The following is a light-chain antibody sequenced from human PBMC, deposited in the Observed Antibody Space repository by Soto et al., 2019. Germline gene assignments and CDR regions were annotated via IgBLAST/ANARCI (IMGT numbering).Light chain of an antibody. J-gene: IGLJ1*01. V-gene: IGLV9-49*01. CDR2: VGTGGIVG. CDR1: SGYSNYK. CDR3: GADHSSDSNFVYV. Sequence: QPVLTQPPSASASLGASVTLTCTLSSGYSNYKVDWYQQRPGKGPRFVMRVGTGGIVGSKGDDIPDRFSVLGSGLNRYLTIKNIQEEDESYYYCGADHSSDSNFVYVFGSGTKLTVL.